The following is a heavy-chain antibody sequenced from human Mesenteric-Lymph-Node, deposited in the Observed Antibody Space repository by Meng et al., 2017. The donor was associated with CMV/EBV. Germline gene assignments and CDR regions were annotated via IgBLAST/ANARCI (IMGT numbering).Heavy chain of an antibody. CDR1: GFTFSNYE. V-gene: IGHV3-48*03. D-gene: IGHD6-6*01. Sequence: GESLKISCAASGFTFSNYEMNWVRQAPGKGLEWVSNIGSSGSAIYYADPVKGRFTISRDNAKNSLYLQMNSLRTEDTAVYYCARGGVPPYSSSSPLIWGQGTLVTVSS. CDR3: ARGGVPPYSSSSPLI. J-gene: IGHJ4*02. CDR2: IGSSGSAI.